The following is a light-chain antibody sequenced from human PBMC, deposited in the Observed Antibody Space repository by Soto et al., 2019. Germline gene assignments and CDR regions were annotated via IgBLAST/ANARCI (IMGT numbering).Light chain of an antibody. CDR2: DVS. Sequence: QSALTQPHSVSGSPGQAVTISCTGSSSDVGGYNYVSWYQQHPGKAPKVIIYDVSKRPSGAPDRFSGSKSGNTASLTISVLHVEDEADYYCCSFAGNSAWVFGGGTKLTVL. CDR1: SSDVGGYNY. V-gene: IGLV2-11*01. CDR3: CSFAGNSAWV. J-gene: IGLJ3*02.